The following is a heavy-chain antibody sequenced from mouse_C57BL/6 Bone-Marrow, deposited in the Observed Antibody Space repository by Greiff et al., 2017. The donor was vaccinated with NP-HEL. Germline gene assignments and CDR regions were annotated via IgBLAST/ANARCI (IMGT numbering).Heavy chain of an antibody. J-gene: IGHJ4*01. Sequence: QVQLKQPGAELVKPGASVKMSCKASGYTFTSYWITWVKQRPGQGLEWIGDIYPGSGSTNYNEKFKSKATLTVDTSSSTAYMQLSSLTSEDSAVYYCASGAYYSIPYYAMDYWGQGTSVTVSS. V-gene: IGHV1-55*01. D-gene: IGHD2-5*01. CDR3: ASGAYYSIPYYAMDY. CDR2: IYPGSGST. CDR1: GYTFTSYW.